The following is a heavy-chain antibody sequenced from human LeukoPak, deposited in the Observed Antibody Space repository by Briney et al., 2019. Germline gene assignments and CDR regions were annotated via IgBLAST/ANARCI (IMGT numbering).Heavy chain of an antibody. CDR3: ARGPSRTERAHFDS. Sequence: GGSLRLSCAASGFTFSTYEMNWVRQAPGKGLEWVSYISSSGSTTYYADSVKGRFTISRDNAKNSLYLQMNSLRAEDTAVYYCARGPSRTERAHFDSWGQGTLVTVSS. CDR2: ISSSGSTT. CDR1: GFTFSTYE. V-gene: IGHV3-48*03. D-gene: IGHD1-1*01. J-gene: IGHJ4*02.